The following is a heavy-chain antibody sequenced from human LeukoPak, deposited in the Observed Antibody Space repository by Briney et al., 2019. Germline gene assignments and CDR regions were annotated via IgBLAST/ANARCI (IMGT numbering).Heavy chain of an antibody. CDR1: GGTFSSYA. Sequence: ASVKVSCKASGGTFSSYAISWVRQAPGQGLEWMGGIIPIFGTANYAQKFQGRATITTDESTSTAYMELSSLRSEDTAVYYCARARLDIVVVPAAIDYYYYMDVWGKGTTVTVSS. CDR3: ARARLDIVVVPAAIDYYYYMDV. V-gene: IGHV1-69*05. D-gene: IGHD2-2*02. CDR2: IIPIFGTA. J-gene: IGHJ6*03.